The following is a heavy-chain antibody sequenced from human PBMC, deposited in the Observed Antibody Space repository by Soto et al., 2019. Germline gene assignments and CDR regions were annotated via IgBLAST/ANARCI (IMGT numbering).Heavy chain of an antibody. CDR3: ARAPAGYDWFDP. CDR2: INHSGST. D-gene: IGHD1-1*01. CDR1: GGSFSGYY. V-gene: IGHV4-34*01. J-gene: IGHJ5*02. Sequence: SETLSLTCAVYGGSFSGYYWSWIRQPPGKGLEWIGEINHSGSTNYNPSLKSRVTISVDTSKNQFSLKLSSVTAADTAVYYCARAPAGYDWFDPWGQGTLVTVSS.